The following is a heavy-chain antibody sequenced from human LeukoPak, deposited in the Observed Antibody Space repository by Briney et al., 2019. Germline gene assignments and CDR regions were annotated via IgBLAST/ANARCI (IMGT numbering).Heavy chain of an antibody. Sequence: ASVKVSCKVSGYTLTELSMHWVRQAPGKGLEWMGWMNPNSGNTGYAQKFQGRVTMTRNTSISTAYMELSSLRSEDTAVYYCARGRDVGAMSYWFDPWGQGTLVTVSS. J-gene: IGHJ5*02. CDR2: MNPNSGNT. CDR1: GYTLTELS. CDR3: ARGRDVGAMSYWFDP. V-gene: IGHV1-8*01. D-gene: IGHD1-26*01.